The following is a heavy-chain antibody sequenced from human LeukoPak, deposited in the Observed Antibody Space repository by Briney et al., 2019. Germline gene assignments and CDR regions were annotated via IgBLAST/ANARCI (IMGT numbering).Heavy chain of an antibody. Sequence: GASVKVSCKASGYTFISYGISWVRQAPGQGLEWMGWISAYNGNTNYAQKLQGRVTMTTDTSTSTAYMELRSLRSDDTAVYYCARAIAVAGRLEFDYWGQGTLVTVSS. V-gene: IGHV1-18*01. J-gene: IGHJ4*02. CDR1: GYTFISYG. CDR3: ARAIAVAGRLEFDY. D-gene: IGHD6-19*01. CDR2: ISAYNGNT.